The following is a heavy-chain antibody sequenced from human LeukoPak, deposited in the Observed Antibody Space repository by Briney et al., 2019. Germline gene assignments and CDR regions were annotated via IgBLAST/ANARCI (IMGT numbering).Heavy chain of an antibody. V-gene: IGHV3-21*06. D-gene: IGHD3-10*01. Sequence: GGSLRLSCAPSRFTFSSYSMNWVRQAPGKGLEWVSSISSASTYIYYADSVKGRFTISRDYAKNLLYLQMNSLRVEDTAVYYCARDHGIPGSGSYKFDYWGQGTLVTVSS. J-gene: IGHJ4*02. CDR2: ISSASTYI. CDR1: RFTFSSYS. CDR3: ARDHGIPGSGSYKFDY.